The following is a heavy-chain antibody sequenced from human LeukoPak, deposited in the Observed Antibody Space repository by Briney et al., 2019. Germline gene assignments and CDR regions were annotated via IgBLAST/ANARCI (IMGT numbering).Heavy chain of an antibody. D-gene: IGHD1-26*01. Sequence: ASVKVSCKASGYTFTSYGISWVRQVPGQGLEWMGWISAYNGNTNYAQKLQGRVTMTTDTSTSTAYMELRSLRSDDTAVYYCARVYGAYSGSYFGDYWGQGTLVTVSS. CDR3: ARVYGAYSGSYFGDY. CDR1: GYTFTSYG. J-gene: IGHJ4*02. V-gene: IGHV1-18*01. CDR2: ISAYNGNT.